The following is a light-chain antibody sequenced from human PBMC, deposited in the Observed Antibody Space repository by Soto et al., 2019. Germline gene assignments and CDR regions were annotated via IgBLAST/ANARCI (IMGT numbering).Light chain of an antibody. J-gene: IGLJ1*01. Sequence: HSVLTQPPSASGSPGQSVTISCTGTKNDIGVYNFVSWYQHHPGKAPQLMIYEVSNRPSGVSNRFSGSKSGNTASLTISGLQAEDEADYYCSSYTSRSTLDYVFGSGTKVTVL. V-gene: IGLV2-14*01. CDR1: KNDIGVYNF. CDR3: SSYTSRSTLDYV. CDR2: EVS.